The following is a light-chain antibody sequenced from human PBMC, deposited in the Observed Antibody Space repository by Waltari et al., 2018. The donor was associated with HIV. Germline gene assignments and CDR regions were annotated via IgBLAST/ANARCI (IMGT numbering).Light chain of an antibody. CDR1: SLRSYY. V-gene: IGLV3-19*01. J-gene: IGLJ3*02. CDR2: GKN. CDR3: NSRDSSGNHLL. Sequence: SSELTQDPAVSVALGQTVRITCQGDSLRSYYASWYQRKPGQAPVLVLYGKNNRPSGIPDRFSGSSSGNTASLTITGAQAEDEADYYCNSRDSSGNHLLFGGGTKLTVL.